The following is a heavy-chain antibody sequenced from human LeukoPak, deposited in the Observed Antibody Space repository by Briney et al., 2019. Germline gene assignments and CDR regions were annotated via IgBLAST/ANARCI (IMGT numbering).Heavy chain of an antibody. Sequence: SETLSLTCTVSGGSISSYYWSWIRQPAGKGLEWIGRIYTSGSTNYNPSLKSRATMSVDTSKNQFSLKLSSVTAADTAVYYCARVGNYYGSGNTDTEYYYYYGMDVWGQGTTVTVSS. CDR3: ARVGNYYGSGNTDTEYYYYYGMDV. CDR1: GGSISSYY. J-gene: IGHJ6*02. V-gene: IGHV4-4*07. CDR2: IYTSGST. D-gene: IGHD3-10*01.